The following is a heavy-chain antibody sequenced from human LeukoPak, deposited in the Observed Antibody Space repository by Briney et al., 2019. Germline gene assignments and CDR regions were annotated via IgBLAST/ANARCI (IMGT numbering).Heavy chain of an antibody. V-gene: IGHV4-34*01. CDR3: ARGIRERWLQLRSRFDY. Sequence: SETLSLTCAVYGGSFGGYYWSWIRQPPGKGMEWIGEINHSGSTNYNTSLKSRVTISVDTSKNQFSLKLSSVTAADTAVYYCARGIRERWLQLRSRFDYWGQGTLVTVSS. D-gene: IGHD5-24*01. CDR1: GGSFGGYY. CDR2: INHSGST. J-gene: IGHJ4*02.